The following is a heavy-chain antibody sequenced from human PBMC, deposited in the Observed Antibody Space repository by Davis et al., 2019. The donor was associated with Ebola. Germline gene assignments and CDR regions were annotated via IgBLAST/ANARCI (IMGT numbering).Heavy chain of an antibody. D-gene: IGHD3-3*02. V-gene: IGHV3-23*01. CDR3: AKSHFWSGHYYFDY. CDR1: GFTFSSSW. CDR2: VTASGGST. Sequence: GESLKISCAASGFTFSSSWMHWVRQAPGKGLEWVSTVTASGGSTYYADSVKGRFTISRDNSKNMLYLQMNSLRAEDTAVYFCAKSHFWSGHYYFDYWGQGTVVTVSS. J-gene: IGHJ4*02.